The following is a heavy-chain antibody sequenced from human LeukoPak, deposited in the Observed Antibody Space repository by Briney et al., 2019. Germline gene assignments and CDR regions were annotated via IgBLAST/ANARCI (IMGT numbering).Heavy chain of an antibody. CDR3: ARHASVDGNWPRPLDY. V-gene: IGHV4-39*01. CDR2: IYYSGSA. CDR1: GGSISSSPYY. Sequence: SETLSLTCTVSGGSISSSPYYWGWIRQPPGKGLEWIGNIYYSGSAYYNPFLKTRATISVDTSKNQFSLKLISVTAADTAVYYCARHASVDGNWPRPLDYWGQGSLVTVSS. J-gene: IGHJ4*02. D-gene: IGHD6-19*01.